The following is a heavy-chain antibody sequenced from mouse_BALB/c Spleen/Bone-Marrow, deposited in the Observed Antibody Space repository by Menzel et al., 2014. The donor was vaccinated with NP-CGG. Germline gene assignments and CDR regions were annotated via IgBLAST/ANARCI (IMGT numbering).Heavy chain of an antibody. V-gene: IGHV5-17*02. CDR2: ISSGSSPI. J-gene: IGHJ2*01. CDR3: TRGGNWEDFDY. CDR1: GFTFSSFG. D-gene: IGHD4-1*01. Sequence: EVQGVESGGGLVQPGGSRKLSCAASGFTFSSFGMHWVRQAPEKGLEWVAYISSGSSPIFYADTVKGRFTISRDNPKNTLFLQMTSLRSEDTAIYYCTRGGNWEDFDYWGQGTTLTVS.